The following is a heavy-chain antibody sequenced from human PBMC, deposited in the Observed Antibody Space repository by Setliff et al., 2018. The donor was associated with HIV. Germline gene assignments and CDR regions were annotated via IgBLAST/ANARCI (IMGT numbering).Heavy chain of an antibody. Sequence: PSETLSLTCTVSGGSITGSPYFWGWIRRPPLKGLEWIASIHYTGRTYYNPSLKSRVSTSVDPSKNHLSLKLTSVTAADTAVYYCARVIPAGVPANWIDPWGHGTLVTVSS. J-gene: IGHJ5*02. CDR2: IHYTGRT. D-gene: IGHD2-2*01. CDR1: GGSITGSPYF. CDR3: ARVIPAGVPANWIDP. V-gene: IGHV4-39*02.